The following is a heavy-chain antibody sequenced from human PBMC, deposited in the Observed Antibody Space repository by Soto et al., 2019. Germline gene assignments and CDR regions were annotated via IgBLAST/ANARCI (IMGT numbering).Heavy chain of an antibody. D-gene: IGHD2-8*02. CDR1: TESFSNYY. V-gene: IGHV4-34*01. CDR2: INDSGTT. CDR3: VGGRGRLVGFDY. J-gene: IGHJ4*02. Sequence: QVQLQQWGAGLLKPSETLSLTCAVNTESFSNYYWSWIRQPPGKGLEWVGEINDSGTTNCSPSLKGRVTISVDTSKNQFSLKLASVTAADTAIYYCVGGRGRLVGFDYWGQGTLVTVSS.